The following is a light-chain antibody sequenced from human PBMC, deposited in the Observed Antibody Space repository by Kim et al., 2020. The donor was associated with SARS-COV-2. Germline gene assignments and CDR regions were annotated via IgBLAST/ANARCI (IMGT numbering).Light chain of an antibody. V-gene: IGKV3-20*01. J-gene: IGKJ4*01. Sequence: LLPGERAARSCRAGQSVSSSYLAWYQLKPGQAPRLPIYGASRRATCIPDRFSGSGSGTDFTLTISRLEPEVFAVYYCQQYGYSLSFGGGTKGDIK. CDR3: QQYGYSLS. CDR1: QSVSSSY. CDR2: GAS.